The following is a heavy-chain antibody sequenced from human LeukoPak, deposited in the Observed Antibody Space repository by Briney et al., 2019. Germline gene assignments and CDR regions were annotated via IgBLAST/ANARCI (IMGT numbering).Heavy chain of an antibody. J-gene: IGHJ4*02. V-gene: IGHV4-61*08. CDR3: ARAYGYNSLFDY. CDR1: GGSISSGGYY. Sequence: PSETLSLTCTVSGGSISSGGYYWSWIRQPPGKGLEWIGYIYYSGSTNYNPSLKSRVTISVDTSKNQFSLKLSSVTAADTAVYYCARAYGYNSLFDYWGQGTLVTVSS. CDR2: IYYSGST. D-gene: IGHD5-24*01.